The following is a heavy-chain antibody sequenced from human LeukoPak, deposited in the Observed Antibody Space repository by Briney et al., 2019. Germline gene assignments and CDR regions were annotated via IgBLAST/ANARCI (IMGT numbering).Heavy chain of an antibody. Sequence: PGGSLRLSCAASGFTFSSYSMNWVRQAPGKGLEWVSSISSSSSYIYYADSVKGRFTISRDNAKNSLYLQMNSLRAEDTAVYYCAKGLWFGELADAFDIWGQGTMVTVSS. CDR1: GFTFSSYS. J-gene: IGHJ3*02. CDR3: AKGLWFGELADAFDI. D-gene: IGHD3-10*01. V-gene: IGHV3-21*01. CDR2: ISSSSSYI.